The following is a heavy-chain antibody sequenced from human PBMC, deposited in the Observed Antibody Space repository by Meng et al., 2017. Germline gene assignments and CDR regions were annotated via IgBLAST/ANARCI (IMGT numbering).Heavy chain of an antibody. CDR1: GYTFTSYG. CDR2: ISAYNGNT. Sequence: SVKVSCKASGYTFTSYGISWVRQAPGQGLEWMGWISAYNGNTNYAQKLQGRVTMTTDISTSTAYMELRSLRSDDTAVYYCARAQYGGNSQDYWYFDLWGRGTLVTVSS. D-gene: IGHD4-23*01. J-gene: IGHJ2*01. V-gene: IGHV1-18*01. CDR3: ARAQYGGNSQDYWYFDL.